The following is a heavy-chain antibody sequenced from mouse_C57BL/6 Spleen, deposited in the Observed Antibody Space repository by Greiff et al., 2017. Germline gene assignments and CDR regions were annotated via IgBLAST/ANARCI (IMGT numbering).Heavy chain of an antibody. D-gene: IGHD1-1*01. V-gene: IGHV1-55*01. CDR2: IYPGSGST. CDR1: GYTFTSYW. CDR3: ARFITTVVPYFDY. Sequence: QVQLQQPGAELVKPGASVKMSCKASGYTFTSYWITWVKQRPGQGLEWIGDIYPGSGSTNYNEKFKSKATLTVDTSSSTAYMQLSSLTSEDSAVYDCARFITTVVPYFDYWGQGTSLTVSS. J-gene: IGHJ2*02.